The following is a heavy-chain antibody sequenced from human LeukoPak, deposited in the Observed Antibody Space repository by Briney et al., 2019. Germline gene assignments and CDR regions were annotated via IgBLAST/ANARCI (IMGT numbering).Heavy chain of an antibody. CDR2: ISASNGNT. CDR3: ARDWDYYDTCGS. CDR1: GYTFSNYG. J-gene: IGHJ5*02. V-gene: IGHV1-18*01. Sequence: ASVKVSCKASGYTFSNYGISWVRQAPGQGLEWMGWISASNGNTNYAQKLQGRVSMTTETSTSTAYMELRSLRSDDTAVYYCARDWDYYDTCGSWGQGTLVTVSS. D-gene: IGHD3-22*01.